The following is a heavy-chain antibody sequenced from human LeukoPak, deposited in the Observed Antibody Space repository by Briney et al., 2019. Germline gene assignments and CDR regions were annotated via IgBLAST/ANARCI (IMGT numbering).Heavy chain of an antibody. CDR3: ARRRQWLVQFFDY. CDR2: IYHSGST. Sequence: SETLSLTCAVSGGSISSSNWWSWVRQPPGKGLEWIGEIYHSGSTNYNPSLKSRVTISVDKSKNQFSLKLSSVTAADTAVYYCARRRQWLVQFFDYWGQGTLVTVSS. J-gene: IGHJ4*02. D-gene: IGHD6-19*01. CDR1: GGSISSSNW. V-gene: IGHV4-4*02.